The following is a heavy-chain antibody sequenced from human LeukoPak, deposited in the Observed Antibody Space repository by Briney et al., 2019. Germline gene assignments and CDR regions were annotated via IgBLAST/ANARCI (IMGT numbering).Heavy chain of an antibody. CDR3: ARHGDIVVERDWFDP. CDR1: GGSISSYY. V-gene: IGHV4-4*09. CDR2: IYTSGST. J-gene: IGHJ5*02. D-gene: IGHD2-15*01. Sequence: SETLSLTCTVSGGSISSYYWSWIRQPPGKGLERIGYIYTSGSTNYNPSLKSRVTISVDTSKNQFSLKLSSVTAADTAVYYCARHGDIVVERDWFDPWGQGTLVTVSS.